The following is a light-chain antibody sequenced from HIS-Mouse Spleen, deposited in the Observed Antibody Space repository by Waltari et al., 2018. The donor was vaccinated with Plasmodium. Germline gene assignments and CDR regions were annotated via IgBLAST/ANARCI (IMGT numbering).Light chain of an antibody. J-gene: IGLJ3*02. V-gene: IGLV2-11*01. CDR3: CSYAGSYTWV. Sequence: QSALTHPRSVSGSPGQSVTISCTGTSSDVGGSNYVSWYQQHPGKAPKLMIYDVSKRPSGVPDRFSGSKSGNTASLTISGLQAEDEADYYCCSYAGSYTWVFGGGTKLTVL. CDR2: DVS. CDR1: SSDVGGSNY.